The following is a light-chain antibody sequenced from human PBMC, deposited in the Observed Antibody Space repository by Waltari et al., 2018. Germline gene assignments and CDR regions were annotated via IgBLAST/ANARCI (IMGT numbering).Light chain of an antibody. Sequence: QSALTQPRSVSGSPGQPVTISCTGTTSDVGGSHYVSWFQQHPGKAPKLIIYDVSERPSGVPDRFSGSKSDNTASLTISGLQAEDEADYYCCSYAGSYTYVFGSGTKVTVL. CDR1: TSDVGGSHY. CDR3: CSYAGSYTYV. J-gene: IGLJ1*01. V-gene: IGLV2-11*01. CDR2: DVS.